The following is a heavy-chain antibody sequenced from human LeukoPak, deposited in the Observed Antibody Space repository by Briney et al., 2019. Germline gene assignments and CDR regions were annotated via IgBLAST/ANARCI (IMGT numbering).Heavy chain of an antibody. Sequence: GGSLRLSCAASGFTFSSYAMSWGRQAPGKGLGWVSAIRGSGGSTYYADSVKGRFTISRDNSKNTQYLQMNSLRAEDTAVYYCAKDPTTYYDSSGYGRYNWFDPWGQGTLVTVSS. CDR1: GFTFSSYA. CDR3: AKDPTTYYDSSGYGRYNWFDP. CDR2: IRGSGGST. V-gene: IGHV3-23*01. D-gene: IGHD3-22*01. J-gene: IGHJ5*02.